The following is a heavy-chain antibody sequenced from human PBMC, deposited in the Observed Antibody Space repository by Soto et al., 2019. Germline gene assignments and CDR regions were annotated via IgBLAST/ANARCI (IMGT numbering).Heavy chain of an antibody. Sequence: GASVKVSCKASGGTFSSYAISWLRQAPGQGLEWMGGIIPIFGTANYAQKFQGRVTITADESTSTAYMELSSLRSEDTAVYYCARAGASGYDRADAFDIWGQGTMVTVSS. CDR1: GGTFSSYA. V-gene: IGHV1-69*13. CDR2: IIPIFGTA. CDR3: ARAGASGYDRADAFDI. J-gene: IGHJ3*02. D-gene: IGHD5-12*01.